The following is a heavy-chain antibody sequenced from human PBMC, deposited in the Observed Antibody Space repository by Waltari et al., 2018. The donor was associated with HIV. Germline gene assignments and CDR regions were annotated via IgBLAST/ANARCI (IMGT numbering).Heavy chain of an antibody. Sequence: EVQLVQSGAEVKKPGESLRISCKGLGYRFTGYWISWVRQMPGKGLEWMGRIDPSDSYINYSPSFQGHVTISADKSINTAYLQWSSLKASDSAMYYCARAQGMTMTVEVAFDIWGQGTMVTVSP. CDR1: GYRFTGYW. CDR2: IDPSDSYI. D-gene: IGHD3-22*01. J-gene: IGHJ3*02. CDR3: ARAQGMTMTVEVAFDI. V-gene: IGHV5-10-1*01.